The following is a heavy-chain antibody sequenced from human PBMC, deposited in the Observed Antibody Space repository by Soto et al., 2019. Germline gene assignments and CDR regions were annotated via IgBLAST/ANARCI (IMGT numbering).Heavy chain of an antibody. CDR3: ARDHQWLEQSYYYYYGMDV. D-gene: IGHD6-19*01. Sequence: QVQLQESGPGLVKPSETLSLTCTVSGGSISSYYWSWIRQPAGKGLEWIGRIYTSGSTNYNPSLKSRVTMSVDTSKNQFSLKLSSVTAADTAVYYCARDHQWLEQSYYYYYGMDVWGQGTTVTVSS. J-gene: IGHJ6*02. V-gene: IGHV4-4*07. CDR2: IYTSGST. CDR1: GGSISSYY.